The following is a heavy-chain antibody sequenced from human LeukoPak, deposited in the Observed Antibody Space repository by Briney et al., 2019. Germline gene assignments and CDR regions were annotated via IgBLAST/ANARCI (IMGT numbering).Heavy chain of an antibody. V-gene: IGHV3-23*01. Sequence: GGSLRLSCAASAITFSTYAMSWVRQAPGKGLECVSVISGGAGSTYYADSVKGRFTISRDNSKNTLYLQMNSLRAEDTAVYYCAKDHLAVALDYWGQGTLVTVSS. D-gene: IGHD6-19*01. CDR1: AITFSTYA. CDR3: AKDHLAVALDY. CDR2: ISGGAGST. J-gene: IGHJ4*02.